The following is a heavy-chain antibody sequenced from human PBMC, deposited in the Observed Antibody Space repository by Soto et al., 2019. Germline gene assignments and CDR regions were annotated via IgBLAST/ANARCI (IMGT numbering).Heavy chain of an antibody. CDR3: LRGGRGGFDY. CDR2: ISIDGSNT. V-gene: IGHV3-74*01. Sequence: VQLVESGGGLVQPGGSLRLSCAASGFTFSSYWMHWVRQAPGMGLVWVSRISIDGSNTDYADSVKGRFTISRDNAKNTLSLQMNSLSAEDTAVYYCLRGGRGGFDYWGQGTLVTVSS. J-gene: IGHJ4*02. CDR1: GFTFSSYW. D-gene: IGHD3-16*01.